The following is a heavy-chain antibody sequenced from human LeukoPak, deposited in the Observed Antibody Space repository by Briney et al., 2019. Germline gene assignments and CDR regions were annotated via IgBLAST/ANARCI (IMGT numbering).Heavy chain of an antibody. D-gene: IGHD2-2*01. CDR3: ATESYIVVVPAATGYGMDV. V-gene: IGHV3-11*01. CDR2: ISSSGSTI. J-gene: IGHJ6*02. Sequence: GGSLRLSCAASGFTFSDYYMSWIRQAPGKGLEWVSYISSSGSTIYYADSVKGRFTISRDNAKNSLYLQMNSLRAEDTAVYYCATESYIVVVPAATGYGMDVWGQGTTVTVSS. CDR1: GFTFSDYY.